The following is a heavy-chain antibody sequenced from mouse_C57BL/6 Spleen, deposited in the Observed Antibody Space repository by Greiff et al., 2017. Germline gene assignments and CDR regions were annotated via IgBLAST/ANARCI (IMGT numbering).Heavy chain of an antibody. Sequence: EVQRVESEGGLVQPGSSMKLSCTASGFTFSDYYMAWVRQVPEKGLEWVANINYDGSSTYYLDSLKSRFIISRDNAKNILYLQMSSLKSEDTATYYCARDFTTVVGGDWYFDVWGTGTTVTVSS. J-gene: IGHJ1*03. CDR1: GFTFSDYY. CDR2: INYDGSST. V-gene: IGHV5-16*01. CDR3: ARDFTTVVGGDWYFDV. D-gene: IGHD1-1*01.